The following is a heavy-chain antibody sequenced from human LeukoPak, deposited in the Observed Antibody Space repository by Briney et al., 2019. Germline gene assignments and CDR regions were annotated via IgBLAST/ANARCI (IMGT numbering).Heavy chain of an antibody. J-gene: IGHJ3*02. CDR2: INPNTDGT. D-gene: IGHD3-16*02. Sequence: GASVKVSCKASGYTFTAYYMHWVRQAPGQGLEWMGWINPNTDGTHYAQKFQGRVTMTRDTSISTAYMELSGLRTDDTAVYHCARALFEWGSYRDGFDMWGQGTMVTVSS. CDR1: GYTFTAYY. V-gene: IGHV1-2*02. CDR3: ARALFEWGSYRDGFDM.